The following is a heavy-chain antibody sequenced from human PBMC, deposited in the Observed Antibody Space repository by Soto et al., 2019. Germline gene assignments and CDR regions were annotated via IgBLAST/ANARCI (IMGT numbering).Heavy chain of an antibody. CDR1: GFTFSSYD. CDR3: ARRVGSGGAEGAFDI. CDR2: IGTAGDT. D-gene: IGHD2-15*01. V-gene: IGHV3-13*01. Sequence: PGGSLRLSCAASGFTFSSYDMHWVRQATGKGLEWVSAIGTAGDTYYPGSVKGRFTISRENAKNSLYLQMNSLRAGDTAVYYCARRVGSGGAEGAFDIWGQGTMVTVSS. J-gene: IGHJ3*02.